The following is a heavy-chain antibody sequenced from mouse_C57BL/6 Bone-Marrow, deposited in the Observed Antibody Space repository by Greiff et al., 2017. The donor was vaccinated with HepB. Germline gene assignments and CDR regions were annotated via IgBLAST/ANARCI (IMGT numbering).Heavy chain of an antibody. D-gene: IGHD2-4*01. CDR3: TREGLRYFDY. CDR1: GYTFTDYE. V-gene: IGHV1-15*01. Sequence: QVHVKQSGAELVRPGASVTLSCKASGYTFTDYEMHWVKQTPMHGLEWIGAIDPETGGTAYNQKFKGKAILTADKSSSTAYMELRSLTSEDSAVYYCTREGLRYFDYWGQGTTLTVSS. J-gene: IGHJ2*01. CDR2: IDPETGGT.